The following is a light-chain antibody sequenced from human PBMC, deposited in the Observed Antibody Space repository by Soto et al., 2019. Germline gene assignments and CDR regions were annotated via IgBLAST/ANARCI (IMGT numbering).Light chain of an antibody. V-gene: IGLV2-8*01. CDR1: TSDVGYSNF. J-gene: IGLJ1*01. CDR3: SSYTSSSTLV. CDR2: EVR. Sequence: QSALTQPPSASGSPGQSVTISCTGITSDVGYSNFVSWYQQHPGKAPKLIVYEVRKRPSGVPDRFSGSRSDNTASLTISGLQAEDEADYYCSSYTSSSTLVFGTGTKLTVL.